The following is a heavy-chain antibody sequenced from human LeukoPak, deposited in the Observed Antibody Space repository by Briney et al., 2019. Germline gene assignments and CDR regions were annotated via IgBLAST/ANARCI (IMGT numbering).Heavy chain of an antibody. CDR3: TRRSLPDY. CDR2: IRSKANSYAT. J-gene: IGHJ4*02. Sequence: GGSLKLSCAASGFTFSGSAMHWVRHASGKGLERVGRIRSKANSYATAYAASVKGRFTISRDDSKNTAYLQMNSMKTEDTAVYYCTRRSLPDYWGQGTLVTVSS. V-gene: IGHV3-73*01. D-gene: IGHD3-10*01. CDR1: GFTFSGSA.